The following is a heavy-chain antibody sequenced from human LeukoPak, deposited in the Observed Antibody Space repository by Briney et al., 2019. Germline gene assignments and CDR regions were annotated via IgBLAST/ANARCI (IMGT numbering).Heavy chain of an antibody. D-gene: IGHD3-10*01. V-gene: IGHV3-30*04. CDR1: GFTFSSYA. Sequence: GGSLRLSCAASGFTFSSYAMSWVRQAPGKGLEWVAVISYDGSNEYYSDSVKGRFTVSRDNARNTVNLQINSVRNEDTAVYYCTRGQGLGELKDAFDIWGQGSMVAVTS. CDR3: TRGQGLGELKDAFDI. J-gene: IGHJ3*02. CDR2: ISYDGSNE.